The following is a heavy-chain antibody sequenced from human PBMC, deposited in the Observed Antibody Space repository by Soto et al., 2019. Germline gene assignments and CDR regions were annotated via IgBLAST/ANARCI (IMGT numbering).Heavy chain of an antibody. J-gene: IGHJ4*02. CDR3: AREDYSNFDY. V-gene: IGHV3-21*01. CDR2: ISSSSSYI. D-gene: IGHD4-4*01. Sequence: GGSLSLSCAASGFTFSSYSMTWIRQAPGKGLEWVSSISSSSSYIYSADSVTGRFTISRDNAKNSLYLQMNSLRAEDTAVDYCAREDYSNFDYWGQGTMVTVSS. CDR1: GFTFSSYS.